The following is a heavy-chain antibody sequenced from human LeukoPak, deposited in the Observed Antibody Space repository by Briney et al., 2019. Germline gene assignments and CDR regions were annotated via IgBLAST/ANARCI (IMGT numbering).Heavy chain of an antibody. CDR2: ISGSGGST. J-gene: IGHJ3*02. D-gene: IGHD1-26*01. CDR1: GFTFSSYA. V-gene: IGHV3-23*01. Sequence: GGSLRLSCTASGFTFSSYAMNWVRQAPGKGLEWVSAISGSGGSTYYADSVKGRFTISRDNSKNTLYLQMNSLRAEDTAVYYCAKDSSGSYGSDAFDIWGQGTMVTVSS. CDR3: AKDSSGSYGSDAFDI.